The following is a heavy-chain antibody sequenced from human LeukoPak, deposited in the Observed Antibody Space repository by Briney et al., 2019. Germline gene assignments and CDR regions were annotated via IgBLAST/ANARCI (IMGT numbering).Heavy chain of an antibody. CDR1: GYIFIIYY. CDR2: INPSDGGI. J-gene: IGHJ4*02. D-gene: IGHD5-24*01. CDR3: ARDVAREFDY. Sequence: ASVKVSCKASGYIFIIYYIHWVRQAPGQGLEWMGVINPSDGGINYAQKFQGRVTMTSDTSTSTVYMDLISLRSEDTAVYYCARDVAREFDYWGQGTLVTVSS. V-gene: IGHV1-46*01.